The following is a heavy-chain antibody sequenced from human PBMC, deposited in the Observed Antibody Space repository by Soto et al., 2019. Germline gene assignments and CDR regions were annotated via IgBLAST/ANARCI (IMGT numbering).Heavy chain of an antibody. CDR1: GFTFSSYG. V-gene: IGHV3-30*18. D-gene: IGHD2-15*01. J-gene: IGHJ5*02. CDR3: AKDWGVVAATLDWFDP. Sequence: ESGGGVVQPGRSLRLSCAASGFTFSSYGMHWVRQAPGKGLEWVAVISYDGSNKYYADSVKGRFTISRDNSKNTLYLQMNSLRAEDTAVYYCAKDWGVVAATLDWFDPWGQGTLVTVSS. CDR2: ISYDGSNK.